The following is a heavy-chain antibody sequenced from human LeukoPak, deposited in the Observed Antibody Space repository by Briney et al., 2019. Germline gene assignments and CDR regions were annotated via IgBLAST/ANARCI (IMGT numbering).Heavy chain of an antibody. V-gene: IGHV3-30*03. CDR1: GFPFTNYA. D-gene: IGHD5-18*01. CDR3: ARENSYGAPLDY. J-gene: IGHJ4*02. Sequence: GGALRLSRAASGFPFTNYAMHRVRPAPRKGLEGVAVISNDGRSKYHAASVKGRFTISRDDSKKTVYLQMNSLRGEDSAVYFCARENSYGAPLDYWGQGSLVTVSS. CDR2: ISNDGRSK.